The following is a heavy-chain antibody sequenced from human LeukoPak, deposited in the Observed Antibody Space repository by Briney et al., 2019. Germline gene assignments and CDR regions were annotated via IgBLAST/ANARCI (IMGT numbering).Heavy chain of an antibody. CDR2: ISGSGTNT. CDR1: GFTFSSYA. Sequence: GESLRLSCAASGFTFSSYAMSWVRQAPGKGLEWVSAISGSGTNTYYADSVKGRFTISRDKSKNSLYLQMNSLRAEDTAVYYCARARVVVVAATPLRYYYYYMDVWGKGTTVTVSS. CDR3: ARARVVVVAATPLRYYYYYMDV. D-gene: IGHD2-15*01. J-gene: IGHJ6*03. V-gene: IGHV3-23*01.